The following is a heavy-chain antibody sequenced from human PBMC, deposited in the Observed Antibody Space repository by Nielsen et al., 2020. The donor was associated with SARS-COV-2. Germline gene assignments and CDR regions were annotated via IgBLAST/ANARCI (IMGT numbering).Heavy chain of an antibody. D-gene: IGHD5-12*01. CDR3: ARHGYSGYGNWFDP. Sequence: SETLSLTCAVSGGSISSGGYSWSWIRQPPGKGLEWIGYIYHSGSTYYSPSLKSRVTISVDTSKNQFSLKLSSVTAADTAVYYCARHGYSGYGNWFDPWGQGTLVTVSS. V-gene: IGHV4-30-2*03. J-gene: IGHJ5*02. CDR2: IYHSGST. CDR1: GGSISSGGYS.